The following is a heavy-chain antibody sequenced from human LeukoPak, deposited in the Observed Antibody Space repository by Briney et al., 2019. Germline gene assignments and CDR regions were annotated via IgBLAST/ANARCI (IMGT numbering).Heavy chain of an antibody. Sequence: GGFLRLSCAASGFTFSNYEMNWVRQAPGKGLEWVAYISESGSLIYYADSVMGRFTISRDNSKNSLFLQMSGLRAEDTAVYYCARDSGSGTTGNEFDYWGQGTLVSVSS. D-gene: IGHD1-1*01. CDR2: ISESGSLI. CDR3: ARDSGSGTTGNEFDY. CDR1: GFTFSNYE. V-gene: IGHV3-48*03. J-gene: IGHJ4*02.